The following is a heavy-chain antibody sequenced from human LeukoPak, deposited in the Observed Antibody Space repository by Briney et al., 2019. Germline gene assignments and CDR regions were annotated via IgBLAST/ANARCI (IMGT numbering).Heavy chain of an antibody. CDR1: GYTFTSYN. Sequence: ASVKVSCKASGYTFTSYNINWVRQATGQGLEWMGWMNPNSGNTGYAQKFQGRVTMTRNTSISTAYMELSSLRSEDTAVYYCARLLDFWSGYYITPWGQGTLVTVSS. V-gene: IGHV1-8*01. D-gene: IGHD3-3*01. CDR2: MNPNSGNT. J-gene: IGHJ5*02. CDR3: ARLLDFWSGYYITP.